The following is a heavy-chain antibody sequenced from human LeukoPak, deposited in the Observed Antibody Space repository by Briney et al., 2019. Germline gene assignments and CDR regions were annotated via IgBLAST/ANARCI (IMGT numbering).Heavy chain of an antibody. Sequence: GGSLRLSCAASGFTFSSNAMSWVRQAPGKGLEWVSAISGSGGSTYYADSVKGRFTISRDNSKNTLYLQMNSLRAEDTAVYYCASDSSGWYSGYWGQGTLVTVSS. V-gene: IGHV3-23*01. D-gene: IGHD6-19*01. CDR3: ASDSSGWYSGY. CDR2: ISGSGGST. J-gene: IGHJ4*02. CDR1: GFTFSSNA.